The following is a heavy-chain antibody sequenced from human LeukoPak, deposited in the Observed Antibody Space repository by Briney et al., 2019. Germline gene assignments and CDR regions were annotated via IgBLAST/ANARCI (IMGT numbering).Heavy chain of an antibody. CDR3: ARDVDSSGYVGN. V-gene: IGHV1-2*02. Sequence: ASVKVSCKASGYTFTDYYLHWVRQAPGQGLEWMGWINPNNGGTNYAQKFQGRVTMTRDTSISTAYMELRGLRSDDTALYYCARDVDSSGYVGNWGQGTLVTVSS. D-gene: IGHD3-22*01. CDR2: INPNNGGT. CDR1: GYTFTDYY. J-gene: IGHJ4*02.